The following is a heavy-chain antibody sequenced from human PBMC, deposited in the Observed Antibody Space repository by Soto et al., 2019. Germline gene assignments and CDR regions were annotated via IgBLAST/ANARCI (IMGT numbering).Heavy chain of an antibody. CDR3: AKGGSSWYYYYMDV. D-gene: IGHD6-13*01. Sequence: GGSLRLSCAASGFTFSSYAMSWVRQAPGKGLEWVSAISGSGGSTYYADSLKGRFTISRDKSKNTLYLQMNSLRAEDTAVYYCAKGGSSWYYYYMDVWGKGTTVTVSS. J-gene: IGHJ6*03. CDR1: GFTFSSYA. V-gene: IGHV3-23*01. CDR2: ISGSGGST.